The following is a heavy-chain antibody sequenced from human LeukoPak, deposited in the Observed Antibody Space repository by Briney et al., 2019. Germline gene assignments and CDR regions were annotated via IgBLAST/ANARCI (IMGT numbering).Heavy chain of an antibody. Sequence: GGSLRLACAASGFTLSSYDRHWVRQATGKGLEWVSAIGTAGDTYYPGSVKGRFTISRENAKNSLYLQMNSLRAEDTAVYYCARVDGYNSVDYWGQGTLVTVSS. J-gene: IGHJ4*02. V-gene: IGHV3-13*01. D-gene: IGHD5-24*01. CDR3: ARVDGYNSVDY. CDR2: IGTAGDT. CDR1: GFTLSSYD.